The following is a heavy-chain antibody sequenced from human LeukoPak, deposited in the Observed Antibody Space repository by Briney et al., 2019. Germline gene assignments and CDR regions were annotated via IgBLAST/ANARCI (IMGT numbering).Heavy chain of an antibody. CDR3: ARSAPGWRLDY. D-gene: IGHD6-19*01. V-gene: IGHV3-21*01. CDR2: ISPSGNSK. J-gene: IGHJ4*02. Sequence: PGGSLRLSCATSTFTFSSYTMNWVRQAPGKGLEWVSSISPSGNSKYHADSVKGRFTISRDNAKNSLYLQMNSLRAEDTAVYYCARSAPGWRLDYWGQGTLVTVSS. CDR1: TFTFSSYT.